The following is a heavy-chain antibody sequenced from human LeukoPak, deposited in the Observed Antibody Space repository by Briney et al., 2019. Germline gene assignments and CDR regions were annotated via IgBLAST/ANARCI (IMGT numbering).Heavy chain of an antibody. V-gene: IGHV4-34*01. Sequence: PSETLSLTCAVYGGSFSGYYWSWIRQPPGKGLEWIGEINHSGSTNYNPSLKSRVTISVDTSKNQFSLKLSSVTAADTAVYYCARGRSYYYDSSGLTYFDYWGQGTLVTVSS. CDR2: INHSGST. CDR3: ARGRSYYYDSSGLTYFDY. D-gene: IGHD3-22*01. CDR1: GGSFSGYY. J-gene: IGHJ4*02.